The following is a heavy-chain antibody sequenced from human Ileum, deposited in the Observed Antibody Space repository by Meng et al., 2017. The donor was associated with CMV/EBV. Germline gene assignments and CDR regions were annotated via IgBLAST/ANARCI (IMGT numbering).Heavy chain of an antibody. J-gene: IGHJ4*02. V-gene: IGHV4-31*03. D-gene: IGHD4-11*01. CDR3: AREEIDPLYSNYIY. CDR1: GGSVRSGGYY. CDR2: IYHNGNS. Sequence: SETLSLTCTVSGGSVRSGGYYWSWIRQHPGKGLEWIASIYHNGNSYSNPSLKSRVTISVDTSRGQFSLRLTSVSAADTAFYYCAREEIDPLYSNYIYWGQGTLVTVSS.